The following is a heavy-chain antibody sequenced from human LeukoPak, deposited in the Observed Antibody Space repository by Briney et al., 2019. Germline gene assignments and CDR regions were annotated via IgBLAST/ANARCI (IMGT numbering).Heavy chain of an antibody. CDR3: ARDGYSYGYDYYFDY. J-gene: IGHJ4*02. V-gene: IGHV1-46*01. CDR2: ISPSGGST. CDR1: GYTFTSYY. D-gene: IGHD5-18*01. Sequence: ASVKVSCKASGYTFTSYYMHWVRQAPGQGLEWMGIISPSGGSTSYAQKFQGRVTMTRDTSTSTVYMELSSLRSEDTAVYYCARDGYSYGYDYYFDYWGQGTLVTVSS.